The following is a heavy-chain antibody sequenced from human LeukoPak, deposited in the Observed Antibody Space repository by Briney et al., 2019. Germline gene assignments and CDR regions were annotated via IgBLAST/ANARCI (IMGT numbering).Heavy chain of an antibody. CDR2: INSDGSTT. CDR1: GFTFSGYW. J-gene: IGHJ4*02. Sequence: AGGSLRLSCAASGFTFSGYWMQWVRQAPGKGLVWVSRINSDGSTTRYADSAKGRFTISRDNAKNTLYLQMNSLRAEDTAVYYCAKDRRIAPLGYWGQGTLVTVSS. V-gene: IGHV3-74*01. D-gene: IGHD6-13*01. CDR3: AKDRRIAPLGY.